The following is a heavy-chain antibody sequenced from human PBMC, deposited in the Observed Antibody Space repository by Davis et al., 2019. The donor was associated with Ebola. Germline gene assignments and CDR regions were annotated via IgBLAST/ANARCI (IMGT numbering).Heavy chain of an antibody. CDR2: TYYRSKWYN. J-gene: IGHJ4*02. D-gene: IGHD1-7*01. V-gene: IGHV6-1*01. CDR1: GDSVSSNNAA. Sequence: HSQTLSLTSAISGDSVSSNNAAWSWIRQSPSRGLEWLGRTYYRSKWYNDYAVSVKSRITIKQDTSKNQFSLQLNAVTPEDTAVYYCERATYNWNYDYWGQGTLVSVSS. CDR3: ERATYNWNYDY.